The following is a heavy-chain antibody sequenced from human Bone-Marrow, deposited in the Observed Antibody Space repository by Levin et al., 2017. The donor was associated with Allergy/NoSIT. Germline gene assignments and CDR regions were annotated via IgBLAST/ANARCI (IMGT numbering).Heavy chain of an antibody. CDR2: ISWNSGSI. J-gene: IGHJ4*02. V-gene: IGHV3-9*01. CDR3: AKVLLTVVVPAAIAAFDY. Sequence: RTGGSLRLSCAASGFTFDDYAMHWVRQAPGKGLEWVSGISWNSGSIGYADSVKGRFTISRDNAKNSLYLQMNSLRAEDTALYYCAKVLLTVVVPAAIAAFDYWGQGTLVTVSS. CDR1: GFTFDDYA. D-gene: IGHD2-2*02.